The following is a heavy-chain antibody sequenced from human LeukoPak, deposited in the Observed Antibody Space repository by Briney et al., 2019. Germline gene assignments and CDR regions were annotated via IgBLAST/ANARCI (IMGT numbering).Heavy chain of an antibody. Sequence: GGSLRLSCVASGFTFSTYDMNWVRQAPGKGLEWVSAITSTSNHINYADSVKGRFTISRDSANNSLYLQMNSLRAEDTAVYYCARVYSANGYGSGYYDYWGQGTLVTVSS. D-gene: IGHD3-10*01. CDR2: ITSTSNHI. CDR1: GFTFSTYD. V-gene: IGHV3-21*01. J-gene: IGHJ4*02. CDR3: ARVYSANGYGSGYYDY.